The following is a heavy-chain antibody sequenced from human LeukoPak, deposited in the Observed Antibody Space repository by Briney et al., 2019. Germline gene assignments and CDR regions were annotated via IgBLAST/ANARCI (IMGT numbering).Heavy chain of an antibody. V-gene: IGHV3-74*01. CDR1: GFTFSSDW. CDR2: INPDGSVT. Sequence: PGGSLRLSCAASGFTFSSDWMHWVRQGPGKGLVWVSRINPDGSVTSHADSVRGRFTISRDNAKNSLYLQMDSLRADDTAVYYCARDRVGGRYYYGMDVWGLGTTVTVSS. CDR3: ARDRVGGRYYYGMDV. D-gene: IGHD3-16*01. J-gene: IGHJ6*02.